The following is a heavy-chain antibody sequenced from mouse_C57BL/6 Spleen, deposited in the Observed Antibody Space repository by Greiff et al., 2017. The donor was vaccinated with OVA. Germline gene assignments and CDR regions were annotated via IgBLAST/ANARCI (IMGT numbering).Heavy chain of an antibody. J-gene: IGHJ4*01. V-gene: IGHV1-26*01. CDR3: AMSWDDAMDY. CDR1: GYTFTDYY. Sequence: EVQLQQSGPELAKPGASVKISCKASGYTFTDYYMNWVKQSHGKSLEWIGDINPNNGGTSYNQKFKGKATLTVDKSSSTAYMELRSLTSEDSAVYYCAMSWDDAMDYWGQGTSVTVSS. CDR2: INPNNGGT. D-gene: IGHD4-1*01.